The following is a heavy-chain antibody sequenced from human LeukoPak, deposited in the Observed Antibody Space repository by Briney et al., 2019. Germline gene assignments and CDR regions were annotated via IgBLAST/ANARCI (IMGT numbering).Heavy chain of an antibody. CDR1: GFTFSSYG. J-gene: IGHJ4*02. V-gene: IGHV3-33*08. CDR3: ARDHLFDTFGGVIGTDY. Sequence: PGGSLRLSCAASGFTFSSYGMHWVRQAPGKGLEWVAVIWYDGSNKYYADSVKGRFTISRDNSKNTLYLQMNSLRAEDTAVYYCARDHLFDTFGGVIGTDYWGQGTLVTVSS. CDR2: IWYDGSNK. D-gene: IGHD3-16*01.